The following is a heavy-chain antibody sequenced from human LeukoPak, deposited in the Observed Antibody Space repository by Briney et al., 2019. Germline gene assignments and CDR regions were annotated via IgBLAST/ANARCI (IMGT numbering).Heavy chain of an antibody. J-gene: IGHJ4*02. V-gene: IGHV3-53*01. CDR1: GFTVSSNY. Sequence: GGSLRLSCAASGFTVSSNYMSWVRQAPGKGLEWVSVIYSGGSTYYADSVKGRFTISRDNSKNTLYLQMNSLRAEDTAVYYCAKAPVGGASSTSDYWGQGTLVTVSS. CDR3: AKAPVGGASSTSDY. D-gene: IGHD1-26*01. CDR2: IYSGGST.